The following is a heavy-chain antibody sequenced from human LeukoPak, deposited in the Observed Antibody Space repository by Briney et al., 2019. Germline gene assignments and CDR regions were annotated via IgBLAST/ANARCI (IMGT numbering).Heavy chain of an antibody. Sequence: GGSLRLSCAASGFTFYDYAMHWVRQAPGKGLEWVSGISWNSGSIGYADSVKGRFTISRDNAKNSLYLQMNSLRAEDTALYYCAKSLYGSGSYYVFDPWGQGTLVTVSS. J-gene: IGHJ5*02. CDR2: ISWNSGSI. CDR1: GFTFYDYA. CDR3: AKSLYGSGSYYVFDP. V-gene: IGHV3-9*01. D-gene: IGHD3-10*01.